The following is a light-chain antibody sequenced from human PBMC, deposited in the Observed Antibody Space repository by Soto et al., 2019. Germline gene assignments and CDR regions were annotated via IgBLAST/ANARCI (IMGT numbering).Light chain of an antibody. J-gene: IGLJ1*01. CDR1: SDYSFYK. V-gene: IGLV9-49*03. Sequence: QPVLTQPPSASASLGASVTLTCTLSSDYSFYKVDWYHLRPGRGPRFVMRVGPNGIVGSRGDGIPDRFSVSGSGLNRYLTIKNIQEDDESDYHRGADHGSGTNFVYDFATGTKLTVL. CDR3: GADHGSGTNFVYD. CDR2: VGPNGIVG.